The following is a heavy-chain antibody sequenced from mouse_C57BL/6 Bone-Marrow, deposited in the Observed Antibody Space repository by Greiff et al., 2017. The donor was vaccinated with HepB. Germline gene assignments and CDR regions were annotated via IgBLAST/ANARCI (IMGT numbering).Heavy chain of an antibody. CDR3: ARWLLSFDY. CDR2: ISSGSSTL. CDR1: GFTFSDYG. D-gene: IGHD2-3*01. Sequence: EVKLVESGGGLVKPGGSLKLSCAASGFTFSDYGMHWVRQAPEKGLEWVAYISSGSSTLYYADTVKGRFTISRDNAKNTLFLQMTSLRSEDTAMYYCARWLLSFDYWGQGTTLTVSS. V-gene: IGHV5-17*01. J-gene: IGHJ2*01.